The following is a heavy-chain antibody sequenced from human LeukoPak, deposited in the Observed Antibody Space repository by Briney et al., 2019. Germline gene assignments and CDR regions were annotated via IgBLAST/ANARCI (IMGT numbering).Heavy chain of an antibody. Sequence: VASVKVSCKASGGTFSSYAVSWVRQAPGQGLEWMGGIIPIFGTANYAQNFQGRVTITADESTRTAYMELSSLRSEDTAVYYCARTGDDSSGNYGSSLDYWGQGTLVTVSS. CDR1: GGTFSSYA. V-gene: IGHV1-69*13. CDR3: ARTGDDSSGNYGSSLDY. D-gene: IGHD3-22*01. J-gene: IGHJ4*02. CDR2: IIPIFGTA.